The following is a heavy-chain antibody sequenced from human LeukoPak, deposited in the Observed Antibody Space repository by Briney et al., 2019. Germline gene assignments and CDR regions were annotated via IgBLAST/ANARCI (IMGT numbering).Heavy chain of an antibody. CDR1: GYTLTELS. CDR3: ATPQGDYGDYVYAFDI. Sequence: ASVKVSCKVSGYTLTELSMHWVRQAPGKGREWMGGFDPEDGETIYAQKFQGRVTMTEDTSTDTAYMELSSLRSEDTAVYYCATPQGDYGDYVYAFDIWGQGTMVTVSS. CDR2: FDPEDGET. V-gene: IGHV1-24*01. D-gene: IGHD4-17*01. J-gene: IGHJ3*02.